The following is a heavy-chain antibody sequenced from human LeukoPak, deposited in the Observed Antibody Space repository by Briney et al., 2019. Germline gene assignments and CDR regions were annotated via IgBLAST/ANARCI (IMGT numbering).Heavy chain of an antibody. Sequence: GGSLRLSCAASGFTFSNYGMNWVRQAPGKGLEWVAVISYDGSNKYYADSVKGRFTISRDNSKNTLYLQMNSLRAEDTAVYYCARDGYDSSTYYFDYWGQGTLVTVSS. CDR1: GFTFSNYG. CDR2: ISYDGSNK. V-gene: IGHV3-30*03. CDR3: ARDGYDSSTYYFDY. J-gene: IGHJ4*02. D-gene: IGHD3-22*01.